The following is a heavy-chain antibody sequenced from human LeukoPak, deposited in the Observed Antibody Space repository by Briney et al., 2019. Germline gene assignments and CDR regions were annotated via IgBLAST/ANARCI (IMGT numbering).Heavy chain of an antibody. CDR2: IKSKTDGGKT. CDR3: TTDVN. CDR1: GFPFSKAW. Sequence: GGSLRLSCAASGFPFSKAWLSWVRQAPGKGLEWVGRIKSKTDGGKTAYAAPVKGRFTLSRDDSKNTLYLQKNSLKTEDTALYYCTTDVNWGQGALVTVSS. V-gene: IGHV3-15*01. J-gene: IGHJ4*02. D-gene: IGHD2/OR15-2a*01.